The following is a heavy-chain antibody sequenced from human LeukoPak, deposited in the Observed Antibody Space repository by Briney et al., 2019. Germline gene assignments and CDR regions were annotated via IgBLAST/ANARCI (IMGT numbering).Heavy chain of an antibody. CDR2: IYYSGST. V-gene: IGHV4-59*01. J-gene: IGHJ6*02. D-gene: IGHD4-17*01. CDR1: GGSISSYY. CDR3: ARSLRGNGMDV. Sequence: SETLSLTCTVSGGSISSYYWSWIRQPPGKGLEWIGYIYYSGSTNYNPSLKSRVTISVDTSKNQFSLKLSSVTAADTAVYYCARSLRGNGMDVWGQGTTVTASS.